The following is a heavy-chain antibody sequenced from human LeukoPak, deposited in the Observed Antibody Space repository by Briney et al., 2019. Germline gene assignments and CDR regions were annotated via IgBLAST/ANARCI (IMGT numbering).Heavy chain of an antibody. CDR2: ISYDGSNK. J-gene: IGHJ4*02. CDR1: GFTFSSYG. D-gene: IGHD3-10*01. Sequence: LPGGSLRLSCAASGFTFSSYGMHWVRQAPGKGLEWVAVISYDGSNKYYADSVKGRFTISRDNSKNTLYLQMNSPRAEDTAVYYCAKGQGWFGESCLDYWGQGTLVTVSS. V-gene: IGHV3-30*18. CDR3: AKGQGWFGESCLDY.